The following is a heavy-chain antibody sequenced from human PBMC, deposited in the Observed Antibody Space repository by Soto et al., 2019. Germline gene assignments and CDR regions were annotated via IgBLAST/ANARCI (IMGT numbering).Heavy chain of an antibody. CDR1: GGSISSYY. V-gene: IGHV4-59*01. Sequence: SETLSLTCTVSGGSISSYYWSWIRQPPGKGLEWIGYIYYSGSTNYNPSLKSRVTISVDTSKNQFSLKLSSVTAADTVVYYCARGWPNTYFDYWGQGTLVTVSS. CDR3: ARGWPNTYFDY. J-gene: IGHJ4*02. CDR2: IYYSGST. D-gene: IGHD2-8*01.